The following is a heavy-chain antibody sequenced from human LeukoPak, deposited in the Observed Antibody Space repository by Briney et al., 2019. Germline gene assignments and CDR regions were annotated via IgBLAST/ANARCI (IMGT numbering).Heavy chain of an antibody. CDR1: GYSFTNYW. V-gene: IGHV5-51*01. J-gene: IGHJ4*02. Sequence: GESLKISCKGSGYSFTNYWIGWVRQMPGKGLEWMGIIYPGDSDTRYSPSFQGQVSISADTSISTAHLQWSSLKASDTAIYYCARIHGSGSFVDYWGQGTLVTVSS. D-gene: IGHD3-10*01. CDR2: IYPGDSDT. CDR3: ARIHGSGSFVDY.